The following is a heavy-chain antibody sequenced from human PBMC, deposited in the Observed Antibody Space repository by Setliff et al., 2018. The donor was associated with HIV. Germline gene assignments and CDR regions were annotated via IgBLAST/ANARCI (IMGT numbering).Heavy chain of an antibody. CDR3: AKDVSVRGSGFKGASDI. J-gene: IGHJ3*02. CDR2: FTGGFA. Sequence: GASVKVSCEVSGVTLDTSDIHWVRQAPGMGFEWVSSFTGGFAYYADSVKGRFSISKDNVKNILYLQMNSLRVDDMAMYYCAKDVSVRGSGFKGASDIWGQGTRVTV. D-gene: IGHD6-19*01. CDR1: GVTLDTSD. V-gene: IGHV3-23*01.